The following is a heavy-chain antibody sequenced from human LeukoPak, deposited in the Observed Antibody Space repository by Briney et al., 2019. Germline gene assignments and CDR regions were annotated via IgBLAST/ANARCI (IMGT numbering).Heavy chain of an antibody. Sequence: PGGSLRLSCAASGFTFSSYSLNWVRQAPGKGLEWVSGISWNSGSIGYADSVKGRFTISRDNAKNSLYLQMNSLRAEDTALYYCAKDIAPRIAAAADAFDIWGQGTMVTVSS. V-gene: IGHV3-9*01. CDR1: GFTFSSYS. CDR3: AKDIAPRIAAAADAFDI. CDR2: ISWNSGSI. J-gene: IGHJ3*02. D-gene: IGHD6-13*01.